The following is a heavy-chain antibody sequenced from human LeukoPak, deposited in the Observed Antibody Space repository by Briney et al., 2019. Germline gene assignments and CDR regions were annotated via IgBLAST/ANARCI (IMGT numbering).Heavy chain of an antibody. Sequence: HSGGSLRLSCAASGFTFSSYAMSWVRQAPGKGLEWVSAISGSGGSTYYADSVKGRFTISRDNSKNTLYLQMNSLRAEDTAVYYCAKSRPLSYIVVVVAASSDYWGQGTLVTVSS. CDR1: GFTFSSYA. J-gene: IGHJ4*02. D-gene: IGHD2-15*01. V-gene: IGHV3-23*01. CDR2: ISGSGGST. CDR3: AKSRPLSYIVVVVAASSDY.